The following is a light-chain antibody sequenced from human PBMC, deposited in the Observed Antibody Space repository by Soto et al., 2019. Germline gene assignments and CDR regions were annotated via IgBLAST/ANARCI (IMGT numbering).Light chain of an antibody. CDR2: AVS. CDR3: PQFSDTTYS. CDR1: QNVNANL. J-gene: IGKJ2*03. V-gene: IGKV3-20*01. Sequence: EIVLTQSPGVLSLSPGETDTLSCRASQNVNANLLTWSLQRTGQAPRLLLYAVSTRATGVPDRFSGSGSGTTFTLTTRQTAPGGVAGHYCPQFSDTTYSFSQGAKGEIK.